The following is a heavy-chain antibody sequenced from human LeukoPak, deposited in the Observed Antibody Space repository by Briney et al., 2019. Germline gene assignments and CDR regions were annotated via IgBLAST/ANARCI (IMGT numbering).Heavy chain of an antibody. CDR1: GGTFSSYA. J-gene: IGHJ6*02. CDR3: ARDDILTLDCYYYYGMDV. V-gene: IGHV1-69*04. D-gene: IGHD3-9*01. CDR2: IIPILGIA. Sequence: SVKVSCKASGGTFSSYAISWVRQAPGQGLEWMGRIIPILGIANYAQKFQGRVTITADKSTSTAYMELSSLRSEDTAVYYCARDDILTLDCYYYYGMDVWGQGTTVTVSS.